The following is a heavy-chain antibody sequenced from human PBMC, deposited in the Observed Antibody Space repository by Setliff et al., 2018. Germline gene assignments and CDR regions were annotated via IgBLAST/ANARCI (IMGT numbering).Heavy chain of an antibody. Sequence: PSETLSLTCTVSGGSISSSSYYWGWIRQPPGKGLEWIGSIYHSGSTYYNPSLKSRVTISVDTSKNQFSLKLSSVTAADTAVYYCAGQPEGGYYDSSGYYGMAPYYFDYWGQGTLVTVSS. CDR2: IYHSGST. V-gene: IGHV4-39*01. D-gene: IGHD3-22*01. CDR3: AGQPEGGYYDSSGYYGMAPYYFDY. J-gene: IGHJ4*02. CDR1: GGSISSSSYY.